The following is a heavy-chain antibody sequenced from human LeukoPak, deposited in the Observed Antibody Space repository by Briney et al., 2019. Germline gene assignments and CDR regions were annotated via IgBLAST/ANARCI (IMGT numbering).Heavy chain of an antibody. CDR2: IYYSGST. J-gene: IGHJ4*02. CDR3: ARAYCSSTSCYIDY. CDR1: GGSISSSSYY. Sequence: SETLSLTCTVSGGSISSSSYYWGWIRQPPGKGREWIGSIYYSGSTYYNPSLKSRVTISVDTSKNQFSLKLSSVTAADTAVYYCARAYCSSTSCYIDYWGQGTLVTVSS. V-gene: IGHV4-39*07. D-gene: IGHD2-2*02.